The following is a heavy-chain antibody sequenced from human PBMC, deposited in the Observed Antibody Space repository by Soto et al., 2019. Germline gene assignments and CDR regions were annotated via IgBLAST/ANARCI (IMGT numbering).Heavy chain of an antibody. CDR2: INHSGST. D-gene: IGHD4-17*01. CDR3: ARSQTTVTSYDY. V-gene: IGHV4-34*01. J-gene: IGHJ4*02. Sequence: TSETLSLTCAVYGGSFSGYDWTWIRQPPGTGLEWIGEINHSGSTYYNPSLKSRVTISVDRSKNQFSLKLSSVTAADTAVYYCARSQTTVTSYDYWGQGTLVTVSS. CDR1: GGSFSGYD.